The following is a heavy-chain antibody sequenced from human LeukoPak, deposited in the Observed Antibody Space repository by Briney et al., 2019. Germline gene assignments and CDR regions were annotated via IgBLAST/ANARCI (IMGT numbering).Heavy chain of an antibody. CDR3: VRDAYCSYTNCYRGFDD. V-gene: IGHV3-9*01. J-gene: IGHJ4*02. D-gene: IGHD2-2*02. Sequence: PGRSLRLSCAASGFTFEDYAMRWVRQAPGKGLEWVSGISWKSDRIVYADSVKGRFTISRDNAKNSLYLQMNSLGPEDTAFYYCVRDAYCSYTNCYRGFDDWGQGTLVTVSS. CDR1: GFTFEDYA. CDR2: ISWKSDRI.